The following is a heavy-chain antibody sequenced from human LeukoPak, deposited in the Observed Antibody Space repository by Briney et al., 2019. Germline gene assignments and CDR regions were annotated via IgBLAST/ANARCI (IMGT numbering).Heavy chain of an antibody. V-gene: IGHV4-4*02. D-gene: IGHD6-13*01. Sequence: SGTLSLTCAVSGGSISSSNWWSWVRQPPGKGLEWIGEIYHSGSTNYNPSLKSRVTISVDTSKNQFSLKLSSVTAADTAVYYCARALLAAAGTFDYWGQGTLVTVSS. J-gene: IGHJ4*02. CDR3: ARALLAAAGTFDY. CDR2: IYHSGST. CDR1: GGSISSSNW.